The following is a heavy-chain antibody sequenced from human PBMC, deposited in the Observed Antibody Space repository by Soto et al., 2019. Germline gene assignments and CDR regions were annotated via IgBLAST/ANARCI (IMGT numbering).Heavy chain of an antibody. CDR3: AHTLYSCRRNSCYTPPDY. D-gene: IGHD2-15*01. CDR2: IYWDDDK. CDR1: GFSLSASGVG. V-gene: IGHV2-5*02. J-gene: IGHJ4*02. Sequence: QITLKESGPTLVKPTQTLTLTCTFTGFSLSASGVGVGWIRQPPGKALEWLAVIYWDDDKRYSPSLKSRLTITKDTSKNQVVLTMTNMDPEDTATYYCAHTLYSCRRNSCYTPPDYWGQGILVTVSS.